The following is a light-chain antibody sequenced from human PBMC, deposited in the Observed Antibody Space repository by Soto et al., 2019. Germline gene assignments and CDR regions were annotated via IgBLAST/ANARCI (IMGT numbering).Light chain of an antibody. CDR3: QKYSNNPPGYT. V-gene: IGKV1-27*01. J-gene: IGKJ2*01. Sequence: IQMTQSPSSLSASVGDRVTITCRASQDINQFLAWFQQKPGKVPKLLIYAASTLQSGVPSRFSGSGSGTDFTLTISSLEPEDVATYYCQKYSNNPPGYTFGQGTKLDIK. CDR2: AAS. CDR1: QDINQF.